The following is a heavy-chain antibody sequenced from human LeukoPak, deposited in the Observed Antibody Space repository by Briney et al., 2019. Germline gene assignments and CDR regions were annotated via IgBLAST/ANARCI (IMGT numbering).Heavy chain of an antibody. CDR3: ARDPYSSGWPSYYYYGMDV. CDR1: GFTFSSYW. Sequence: GGSLRLSCAASGFTFSSYWMSWVRQAPGKGLEWVANIKQDGSEKYYVDSVKGRFTISRDNAKNSLYLQMNSLRAEDTAVYYCARDPYSSGWPSYYYYGMDVWGQGATVTVSS. CDR2: IKQDGSEK. V-gene: IGHV3-7*01. J-gene: IGHJ6*02. D-gene: IGHD6-19*01.